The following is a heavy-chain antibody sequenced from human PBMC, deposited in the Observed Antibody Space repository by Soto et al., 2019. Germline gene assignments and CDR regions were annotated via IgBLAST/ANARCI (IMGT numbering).Heavy chain of an antibody. V-gene: IGHV3-23*01. CDR2: ISGSGGST. CDR3: AKDNSGYSSSWYVSVLYYYGMDV. J-gene: IGHJ6*02. Sequence: GGSLRLSCAASGFTFSSYAMSWVRQAPGKGLEWVSAISGSGGSTYYADSVKGRFTISRDNSKNTLYLQMNSLRAEDTAVYYCAKDNSGYSSSWYVSVLYYYGMDVWGQGTTVTVSS. D-gene: IGHD6-13*01. CDR1: GFTFSSYA.